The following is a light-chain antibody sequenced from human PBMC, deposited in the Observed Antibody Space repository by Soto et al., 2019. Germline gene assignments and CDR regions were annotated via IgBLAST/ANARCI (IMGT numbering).Light chain of an antibody. J-gene: IGLJ1*01. V-gene: IGLV7-46*01. CDR2: DTT. CDR1: TGAVTNGHY. CDR3: LLSYNGPYV. Sequence: AVVTQEPSLTVSPGGTVTLTCGSSTGAVTNGHYPYWFQQKPGQAPRTLIYDTTNRHSWTPARFSGSLLGGKAALTLSGAQPQDEAEYYCLLSYNGPYVFGTETKVTVL.